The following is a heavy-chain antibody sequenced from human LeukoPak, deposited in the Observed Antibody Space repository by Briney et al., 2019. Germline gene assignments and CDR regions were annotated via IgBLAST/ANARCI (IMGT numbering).Heavy chain of an antibody. CDR2: IYPGDSDT. CDR3: ARPIGDGSYDAFDI. J-gene: IGHJ3*02. V-gene: IGHV5-51*01. D-gene: IGHD3-10*01. CDR1: GYSFTSYW. Sequence: GGALKISRKGSGYSFTSYWIGWGRQMPGKSLGGVGTIYPGDSDTRYSPSFQGQVTISADKSISTAYLQWSSLKASDTAMYYCARPIGDGSYDAFDIWGQGTMVTVSS.